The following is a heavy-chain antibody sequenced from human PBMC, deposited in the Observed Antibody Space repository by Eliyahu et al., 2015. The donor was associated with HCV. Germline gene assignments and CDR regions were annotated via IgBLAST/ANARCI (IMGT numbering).Heavy chain of an antibody. CDR3: ARDHAFRGGVDY. CDR1: GGSISSGGYY. D-gene: IGHD3-16*01. V-gene: IGHV4-31*03. J-gene: IGHJ4*02. Sequence: QVQLQESGPGLVKPSQTLSLTCTVSGGSISSGGYYWSWIRQHPGKGLEWIGYIXYSGSTYYNPSLKSRVTISVDTSKNQFSLKLSSVTAADTAVYYCARDHAFRGGVDYWGQGTLVTVSS. CDR2: IXYSGST.